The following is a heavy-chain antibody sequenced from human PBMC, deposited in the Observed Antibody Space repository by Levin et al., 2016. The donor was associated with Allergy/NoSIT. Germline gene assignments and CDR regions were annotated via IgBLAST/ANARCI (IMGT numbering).Heavy chain of an antibody. J-gene: IGHJ4*02. Sequence: WVRQAPGQGLEWMGGIIPIFGTANYAQKFQGRVTITADESTSTAYMELSSLRSEDTAVYYCARDSRPITMVRGVIMEYAYYFDYWGQGTLVTVSS. CDR3: ARDSRPITMVRGVIMEYAYYFDY. D-gene: IGHD3-10*01. V-gene: IGHV1-69*01. CDR2: IIPIFGTA.